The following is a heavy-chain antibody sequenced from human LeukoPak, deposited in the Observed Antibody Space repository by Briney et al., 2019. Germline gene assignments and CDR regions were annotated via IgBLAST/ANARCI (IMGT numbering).Heavy chain of an antibody. CDR3: AKSSVIYYFDY. J-gene: IGHJ4*02. CDR2: VSASGGST. V-gene: IGHV3-23*01. CDR1: GFTFSNCA. Sequence: GGSLRLSCAASGFTFSNCAMGWVRQSPGKGLEWVSIVSASGGSTYYADSVRGRFTISRDNSQNTLYLQMSSLRAEDTAVYYCAKSSVIYYFDYWGQGTLVTVSS. D-gene: IGHD3-3*02.